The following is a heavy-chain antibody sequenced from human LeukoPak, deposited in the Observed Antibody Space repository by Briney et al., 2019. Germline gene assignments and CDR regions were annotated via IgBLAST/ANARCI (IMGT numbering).Heavy chain of an antibody. CDR3: ARDSETSYWG. V-gene: IGHV3-74*01. D-gene: IGHD7-27*01. CDR1: GLPFGSYW. CDR2: VKHDGSGA. Sequence: GGSLRLSYAASGLPFGSYWMHWVRQAPGKGLMWVSRVKHDGSGASYADSVKGRFTISRDNARNTLYLEMNSLRAEDTAVYYCARDSETSYWGWGQGTLVTVSS. J-gene: IGHJ4*02.